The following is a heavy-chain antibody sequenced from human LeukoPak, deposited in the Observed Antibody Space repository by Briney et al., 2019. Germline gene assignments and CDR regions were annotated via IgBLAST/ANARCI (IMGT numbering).Heavy chain of an antibody. V-gene: IGHV3-48*03. CDR1: GFTFSSYE. Sequence: GGSLRLSCAASGFTFSSYEMNWVRQAPGKGLEWVSYISSSGSTIYYADSVKGRFTISRDNAKNSLYLQMNNLRAEDTAVYYCARFVGTTTSLDYWGQGTLVTVSS. CDR2: ISSSGSTI. D-gene: IGHD1-26*01. CDR3: ARFVGTTTSLDY. J-gene: IGHJ4*02.